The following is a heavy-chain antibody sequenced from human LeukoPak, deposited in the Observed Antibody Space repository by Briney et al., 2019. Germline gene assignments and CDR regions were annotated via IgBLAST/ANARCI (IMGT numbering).Heavy chain of an antibody. CDR2: VNPASGGT. CDR3: AGQKDPRPIDY. CDR1: GYTFIAYY. Sequence: ASVKVSCKASGYTFIAYYMHWVRQAPGQGLEWMGWVNPASGGTNYAQKFEGRVTMTRDTSISTAYMELTALTSDDTAVYYCAGQKDPRPIDYWGQGTLVTVSS. V-gene: IGHV1-2*02. J-gene: IGHJ4*02.